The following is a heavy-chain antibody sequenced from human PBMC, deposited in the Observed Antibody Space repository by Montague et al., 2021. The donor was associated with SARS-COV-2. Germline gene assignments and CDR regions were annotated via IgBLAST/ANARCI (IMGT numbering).Heavy chain of an antibody. CDR1: DDSINNKTYF. CDR2: IHYRGST. J-gene: IGHJ6*02. D-gene: IGHD4-23*01. Sequence: SETLSLICTVSDDSINNKTYFWDWIRQPPGKGLEWIGSIHYRGSTHYNPSLKSRLTISVDTSRNQFSLKLSSVTAADTAVYFCARTTVVTPYYYYAMDVWGQGTTVTVSS. CDR3: ARTTVVTPYYYYAMDV. V-gene: IGHV4-39*01.